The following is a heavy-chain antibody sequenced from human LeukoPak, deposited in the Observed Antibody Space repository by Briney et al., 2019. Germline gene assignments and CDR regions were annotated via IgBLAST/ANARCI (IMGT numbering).Heavy chain of an antibody. J-gene: IGHJ4*02. CDR1: GFTVSNNY. CDR2: IKQDGSEK. Sequence: AGGSLRLSCAVSGFTVSNNYLSWVRQAPGKGLEWVANIKQDGSEKYYVDSVKGRFTISRDNAKNSLYLQMNSLRAEDTAVYYCARDKSVTMVRGVNPPDYWGQGTLVTVSS. D-gene: IGHD3-10*01. V-gene: IGHV3-7*01. CDR3: ARDKSVTMVRGVNPPDY.